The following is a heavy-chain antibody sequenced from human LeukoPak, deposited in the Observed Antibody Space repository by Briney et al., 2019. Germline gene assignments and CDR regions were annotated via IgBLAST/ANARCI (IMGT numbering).Heavy chain of an antibody. V-gene: IGHV3-11*04. CDR1: GFTFSDYY. CDR2: ISSSGSTI. CDR3: ARDIPDCTNGVCYKNGMDV. Sequence: GGSLRLSCAASGFTFSDYYMSWIRQAPGKGLEWVSYISSSGSTIYYADSVKGRFTISRDNAKNSLYLQMNSLRAEDTAVYYCARDIPDCTNGVCYKNGMDVWGQGTTVTVSS. D-gene: IGHD2-8*01. J-gene: IGHJ6*02.